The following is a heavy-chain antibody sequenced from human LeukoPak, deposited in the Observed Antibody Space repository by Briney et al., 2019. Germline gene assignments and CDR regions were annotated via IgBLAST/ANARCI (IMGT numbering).Heavy chain of an antibody. CDR3: ARAEYSSAPPDY. J-gene: IGHJ4*02. CDR2: IWYDGSNK. V-gene: IGHV3-33*08. CDR1: GFTFSNAW. Sequence: GGSLRLSCAASGFTFSNAWMSWVRQAPGKGLEWVAVIWYDGSNKYYADSVKGRFTISRDNSKNTLYLQMNSLRAEDTAVYYCARAEYSSAPPDYWGQGTLVTVSS. D-gene: IGHD6-6*01.